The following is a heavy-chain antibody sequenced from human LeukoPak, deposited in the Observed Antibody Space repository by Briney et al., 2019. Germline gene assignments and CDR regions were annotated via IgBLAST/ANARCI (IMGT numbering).Heavy chain of an antibody. Sequence: SVKVSCKTSGGTFSSYTISWVRQAPGQGLEWMGGIIPIFGTPHYAQKFQDRVTITADASTSTAYMELSRLRSDDTAVYYCARSAEDSSGYYYYDAFDIWGQGTMVTVSS. CDR3: ARSAEDSSGYYYYDAFDI. CDR2: IIPIFGTP. D-gene: IGHD3-22*01. J-gene: IGHJ3*02. V-gene: IGHV1-69*13. CDR1: GGTFSSYT.